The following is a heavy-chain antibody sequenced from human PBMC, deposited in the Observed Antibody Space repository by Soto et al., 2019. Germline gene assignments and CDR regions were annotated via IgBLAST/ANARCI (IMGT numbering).Heavy chain of an antibody. CDR2: VDPEDGET. J-gene: IGHJ6*02. V-gene: IGHV1-69-2*01. Sequence: ASVNVSCKVSGYTFTDYYMHWVQQAPGKGLEWMGLVDPEDGETIYAEKFQGRVTITADTSTDTAYMELSSLRSEDTAVYYCATDLYSSSWGPAYYYYGMDVWGQGTTVTVSS. CDR1: GYTFTDYY. D-gene: IGHD6-13*01. CDR3: ATDLYSSSWGPAYYYYGMDV.